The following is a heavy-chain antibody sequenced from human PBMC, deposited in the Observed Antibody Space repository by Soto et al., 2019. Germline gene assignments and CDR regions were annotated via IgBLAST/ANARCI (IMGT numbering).Heavy chain of an antibody. J-gene: IGHJ6*02. D-gene: IGHD6-6*01. Sequence: GSLRLSCSASGFTFSSYCMHWFRQSPGKWLEWVAVISYDGSNKYYADSVKGRFTISRDNSKNTLYLQMNSLRAEDTAVYYCAKDTYSSFGFGFYPYYYYGMDVWGQGTTVTAP. V-gene: IGHV3-30*18. CDR2: ISYDGSNK. CDR3: AKDTYSSFGFGFYPYYYYGMDV. CDR1: GFTFSSYC.